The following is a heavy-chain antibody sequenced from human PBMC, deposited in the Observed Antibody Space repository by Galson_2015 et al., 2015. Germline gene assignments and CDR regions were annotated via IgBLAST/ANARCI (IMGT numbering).Heavy chain of an antibody. CDR2: IEEGGSEK. V-gene: IGHV3-7*01. J-gene: IGHJ4*02. CDR3: ARDRSHSGTYVGFL. D-gene: IGHD1-26*01. Sequence: SLRLSCAASGFTFSRYWMSWVRQAPGKGLEWVANIEEGGSEKYYVGSVKGRFTISRDNAKNTLHLQMDSLRPEDTAIYYCARDRSHSGTYVGFLWGQGSLVTVSS. CDR1: GFTFSRYW.